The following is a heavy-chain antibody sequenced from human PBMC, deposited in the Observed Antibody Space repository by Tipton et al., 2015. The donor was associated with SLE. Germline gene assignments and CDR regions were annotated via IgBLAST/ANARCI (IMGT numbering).Heavy chain of an antibody. CDR3: ATHYYYGMDV. J-gene: IGHJ6*02. Sequence: LRLSCTVSGGSISSSSYYWSWIRQHPGKGLEWIGYIYYSGSTYYNPSLKSRVTISVDTSKNQFSLKLSSVTAADTAVYYCATHYYYGMDVWGQGTTVTVSS. CDR1: GGSISSSSYY. CDR2: IYYSGST. V-gene: IGHV4-31*02.